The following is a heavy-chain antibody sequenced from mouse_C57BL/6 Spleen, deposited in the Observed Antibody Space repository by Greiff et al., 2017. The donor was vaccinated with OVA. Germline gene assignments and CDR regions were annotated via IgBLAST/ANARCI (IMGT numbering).Heavy chain of an antibody. CDR3: ARNDYYGSSSHWYFDV. J-gene: IGHJ1*03. CDR1: GFSLTSYA. V-gene: IGHV2-9-1*01. D-gene: IGHD1-1*01. Sequence: VKLVESGPGLVAPSQSLSITCTVSGFSLTSYAISWVRQPPGKGLEWLGVIWTGGGTNYNSALKSRLSISKDNSKSQVFLKMNSLQTDDTARYYCARNDYYGSSSHWYFDVWGTGTTVTVSS. CDR2: IWTGGGT.